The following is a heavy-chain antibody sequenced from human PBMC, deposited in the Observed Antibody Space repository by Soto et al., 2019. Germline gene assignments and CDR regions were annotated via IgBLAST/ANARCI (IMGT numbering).Heavy chain of an antibody. CDR2: ISSSSSYI. CDR1: GFTFSSYS. CDR3: ASYCTNGVSSYYYGMDV. J-gene: IGHJ6*02. Sequence: GGSLRLSCAASGFTFSSYSMNWVRQAPGKGLEWVSSISSSSSYIYYADSVKGRFTISRDNAKNSLYLQMNSLRAEDTAVYYCASYCTNGVSSYYYGMDVWGQGTTVTVSS. V-gene: IGHV3-21*01. D-gene: IGHD2-8*01.